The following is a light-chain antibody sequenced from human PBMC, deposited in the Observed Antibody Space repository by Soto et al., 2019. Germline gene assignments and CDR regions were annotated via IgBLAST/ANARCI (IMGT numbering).Light chain of an antibody. V-gene: IGKV3-20*01. J-gene: IGKJ1*01. CDR2: GVS. Sequence: EIVLTQSPGTLSLSPGERATLSCRASQSVSSSYLAWYQQKPGQAPRLLIYGVSSRATGIPDRFSGSGSGTDFTLTTSRLEPEDFAVFYCQQYGSSPLTFGQGTKVEIK. CDR1: QSVSSSY. CDR3: QQYGSSPLT.